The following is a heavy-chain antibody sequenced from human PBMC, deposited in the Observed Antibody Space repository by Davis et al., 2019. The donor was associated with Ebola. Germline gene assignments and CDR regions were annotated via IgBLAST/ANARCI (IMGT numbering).Heavy chain of an antibody. CDR2: ISAYNGNT. CDR1: GYTFTSYG. Sequence: ASVKVSCKASGYTFTSYGISWVRQAPGQGLEWMGWISAYNGNTNYAQKLQGRVTMTTDTSTSTAYMELRSLRSDDTAVYYCARYYYDSSGYYYNYYYYGMDVWGQGTTVTVSS. J-gene: IGHJ6*02. D-gene: IGHD3-22*01. CDR3: ARYYYDSSGYYYNYYYYGMDV. V-gene: IGHV1-18*01.